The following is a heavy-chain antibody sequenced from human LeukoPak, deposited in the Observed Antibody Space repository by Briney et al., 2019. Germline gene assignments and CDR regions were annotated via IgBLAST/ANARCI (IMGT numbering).Heavy chain of an antibody. J-gene: IGHJ3*02. CDR3: AKVQVGGIAAAGTPPPIDAFDI. CDR1: GFTFTSYW. D-gene: IGHD6-13*01. V-gene: IGHV3-74*01. CDR2: ISGVGGTI. Sequence: PGGSLRLSCVVSGFTFTSYWMHWVRPAPGRGRMWVSRISGVGGTINYADSVKGRFTISKDNAENTLYLQMDNLRVEDTAVYYCAKVQVGGIAAAGTPPPIDAFDIWGQGTMVTVSS.